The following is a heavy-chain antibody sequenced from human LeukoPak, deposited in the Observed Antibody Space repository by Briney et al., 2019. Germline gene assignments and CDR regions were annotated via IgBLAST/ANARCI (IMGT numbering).Heavy chain of an antibody. Sequence: GGSLRLSCAASGFTFSTYWMHWARQAPGKGLVWVSRINSDGSNTRNADSVKGRFTISRDNAKNTLYLQMNSLRAEDTAVYYCARERRLYCSSTSCYEDFDYWGQGTLVTVSS. J-gene: IGHJ4*02. V-gene: IGHV3-74*01. CDR1: GFTFSTYW. D-gene: IGHD2-2*01. CDR2: INSDGSNT. CDR3: ARERRLYCSSTSCYEDFDY.